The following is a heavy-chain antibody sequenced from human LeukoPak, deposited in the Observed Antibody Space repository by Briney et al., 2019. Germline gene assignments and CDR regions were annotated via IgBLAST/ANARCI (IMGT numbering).Heavy chain of an antibody. CDR2: IYTSGST. J-gene: IGHJ4*02. CDR3: ARREYYYDSSGYLNDY. Sequence: PSETLSLTCTVSGGSISSGSYHCSWIRQPAGKGLEWIGRIYTSGSTNYNPSLKSRVTISVDTSKNQFSLKLSSVTAADTAVYYCARREYYYDSSGYLNDYWGQGTLVTVSS. V-gene: IGHV4-61*02. D-gene: IGHD3-22*01. CDR1: GGSISSGSYH.